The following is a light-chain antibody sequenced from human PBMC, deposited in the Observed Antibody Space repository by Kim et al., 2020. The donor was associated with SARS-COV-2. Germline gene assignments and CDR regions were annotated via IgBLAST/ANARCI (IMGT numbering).Light chain of an antibody. J-gene: IGKJ2*01. CDR1: QSVLYSSNNKNY. CDR3: QQYYTTPLYP. CDR2: WAS. V-gene: IGKV4-1*01. Sequence: DIVMTQSPDSLAVSLGERATINCKSSQSVLYSSNNKNYLNWYQQKPGQPPKLLIYWASTRESGVPDRFSGSGSGTDFTLTISNLQAEDVAVYYCQQYYTTPLYPFGQGTKVEI.